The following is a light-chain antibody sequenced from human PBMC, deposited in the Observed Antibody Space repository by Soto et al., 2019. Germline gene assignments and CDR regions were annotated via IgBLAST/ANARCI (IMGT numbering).Light chain of an antibody. CDR3: QEYDNWPPEGT. J-gene: IGKJ1*01. CDR1: QGIGDT. CDR2: DTS. Sequence: EVVMTQPPATLSVSPGEGVTLSCRANQGIGDTLAWYQHKPGQTPRLLIYDTSTRATGIPARFSGSGSGTEFTLSINSLQSEDFAVYYCQEYDNWPPEGTFGQGTKVDIK. V-gene: IGKV3-15*01.